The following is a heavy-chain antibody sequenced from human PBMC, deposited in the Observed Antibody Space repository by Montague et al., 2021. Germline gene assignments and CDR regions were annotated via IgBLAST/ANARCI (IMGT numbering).Heavy chain of an antibody. D-gene: IGHD3-10*01. J-gene: IGHJ5*02. CDR2: MFYGGAT. CDR3: AKQDYFVSGTSYKGFDP. V-gene: IGHV4-59*08. Sequence: SETLSLTCTVSSGSIFHAHRSWVRQPPGKGLEWLGSMFYGGATSNNPSLKSRVTMSIDTSTSQFSLKLSFVTAADTAVYYCAKQDYFVSGTSYKGFDPWGQGILVTVSS. CDR1: SGSIFHAH.